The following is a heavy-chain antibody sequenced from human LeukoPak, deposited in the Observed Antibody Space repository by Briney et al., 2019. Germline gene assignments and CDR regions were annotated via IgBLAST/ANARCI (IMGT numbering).Heavy chain of an antibody. CDR1: GFTFSTYA. V-gene: IGHV3-23*01. CDR3: ANRISGSSS. Sequence: GGSLKISCAASGFTFSTYAMSWMRQAPGKGLEWVSAISSGGGNTDYADSVKGRFTISRDNSKNTVFLQMNSLRAEDTGVYYCANRISGSSSWGQGTLVTVSS. CDR2: ISSGGGNT. D-gene: IGHD3-10*01. J-gene: IGHJ5*02.